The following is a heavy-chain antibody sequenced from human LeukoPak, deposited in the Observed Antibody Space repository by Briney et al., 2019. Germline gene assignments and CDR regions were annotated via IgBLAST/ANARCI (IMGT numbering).Heavy chain of an antibody. Sequence: GASVKVSCKASGYTFTSYYIHWVRQAPGPGLEWMGIIIPSTGSTSYAQKFQGRVTMIRDTSTSTVYMELSSLRSEDTDVYYCATYSGYDPFDYWGQGTLVTVSS. CDR3: ATYSGYDPFDY. V-gene: IGHV1-46*01. J-gene: IGHJ4*02. D-gene: IGHD5-12*01. CDR2: IIPSTGST. CDR1: GYTFTSYY.